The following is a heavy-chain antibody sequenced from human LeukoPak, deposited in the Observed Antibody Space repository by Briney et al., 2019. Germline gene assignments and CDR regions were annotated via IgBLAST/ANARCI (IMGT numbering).Heavy chain of an antibody. CDR2: MNPNSGNT. CDR3: ARALTRYSTAWYGY. V-gene: IGHV1-8*01. Sequence: ASVKVSCKASGYTFTSYDINWVRQATGQGLEWMGWMNPNSGNTGYAQKFQGRVTMTRNTSISTAYMELSSLRSEDTAVYYCARALTRYSTAWYGYWGQGTLVTVSS. CDR1: GYTFTSYD. J-gene: IGHJ4*02. D-gene: IGHD6-19*01.